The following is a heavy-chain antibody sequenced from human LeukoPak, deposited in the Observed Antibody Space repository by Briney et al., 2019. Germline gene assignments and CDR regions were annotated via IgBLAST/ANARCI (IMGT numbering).Heavy chain of an antibody. CDR2: INHSGST. CDR3: ARYGSGAGPFDY. CDR1: GGSFSGYY. D-gene: IGHD6-19*01. Sequence: SETLSLTCAVYGGSFSGYYWSWIRQPPGKGLEWIGEINHSGSTNYNPSLKSRVTISVDTSKNQFSLKLSSVTAADTAVYYCARYGSGAGPFDYWGQGALVTVSS. J-gene: IGHJ4*02. V-gene: IGHV4-34*01.